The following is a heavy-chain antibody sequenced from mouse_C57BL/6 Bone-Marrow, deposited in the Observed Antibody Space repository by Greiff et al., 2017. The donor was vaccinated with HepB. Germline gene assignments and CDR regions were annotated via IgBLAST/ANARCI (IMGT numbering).Heavy chain of an antibody. Sequence: QVQLQQPGAELVKPGASVKLSCKASGYTFTSYWMQWVKQRPGQGLEWIGEIDPSDSYTNYNQKFKGKATFTVDTSDSTAYMQLSSLTSEDAAVYDCARRAYYFDYWGQGTTLTVSS. CDR3: ARRAYYFDY. J-gene: IGHJ2*01. CDR1: GYTFTSYW. V-gene: IGHV1-50*01. D-gene: IGHD3-3*01. CDR2: IDPSDSYT.